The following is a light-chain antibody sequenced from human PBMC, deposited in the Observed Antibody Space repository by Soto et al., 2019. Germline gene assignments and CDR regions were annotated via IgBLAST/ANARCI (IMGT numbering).Light chain of an antibody. V-gene: IGKV3-20*01. CDR3: HQYGNSPGT. Sequence: EIVLTQSPGTLSLSPGERATLSCRASQSVRSNYLAWYQQKPGQAPSLLIYGASTRATGIPDRFSGSGSGTDFTLTITRLEPEYFALYYCHQYGNSPGTFGQGTKLEIK. J-gene: IGKJ2*01. CDR1: QSVRSNY. CDR2: GAS.